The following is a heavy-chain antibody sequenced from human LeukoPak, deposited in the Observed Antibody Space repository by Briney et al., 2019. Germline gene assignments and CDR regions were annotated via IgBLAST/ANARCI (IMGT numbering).Heavy chain of an antibody. J-gene: IGHJ4*02. CDR3: ARGGISTSLDY. Sequence: SETLSLTCTVCGGPISSYYWSWIRQPAGKGLEWIGRIYSSGSTNYNPSLKSRVTMSGDTSKNQISLKLSSVTAADTAVYYCARGGISTSLDYWGQGTLVTVSS. D-gene: IGHD2-2*01. V-gene: IGHV4-4*07. CDR1: GGPISSYY. CDR2: IYSSGST.